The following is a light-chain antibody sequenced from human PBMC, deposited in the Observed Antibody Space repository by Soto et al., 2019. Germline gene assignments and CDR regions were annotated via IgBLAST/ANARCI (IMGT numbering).Light chain of an antibody. V-gene: IGLV2-18*02. CDR3: SSDAGNYNYV. J-gene: IGLJ1*01. Sequence: QSALTQPPSVSGSPGQSVTIPCTGTSTDFVSYNRVSWYQQPPGTAPKLMIYEVSKRPSGVPDRFSGSKSGNTASLTISGLQAADEADYYCSSDAGNYNYVFGTGTKLTVL. CDR1: STDFVSYNR. CDR2: EVS.